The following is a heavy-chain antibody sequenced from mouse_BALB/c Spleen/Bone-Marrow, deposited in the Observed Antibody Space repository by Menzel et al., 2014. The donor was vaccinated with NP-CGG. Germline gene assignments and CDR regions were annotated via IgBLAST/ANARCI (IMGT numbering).Heavy chain of an antibody. CDR1: GFTFSTYG. J-gene: IGHJ3*01. Sequence: EVKLMESGGGLVQPGGSLELSCAASGFTFSTYGMSWVRQTPDKRLELVASINNNGGSTYYPDSVKGRFTISRDNAKNTLYLQMSSLKSEDTAMYYCARDHVVGYWGQGTLVTVSA. CDR2: INNNGGST. CDR3: ARDHVVGY. V-gene: IGHV5-6-3*01.